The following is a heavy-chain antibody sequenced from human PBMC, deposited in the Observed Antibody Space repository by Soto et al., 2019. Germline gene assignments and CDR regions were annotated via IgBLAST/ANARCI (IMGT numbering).Heavy chain of an antibody. J-gene: IGHJ4*02. D-gene: IGHD3-3*01. V-gene: IGHV3-15*01. CDR1: GFTFSNDW. CDR3: TTDRTIFGVAIEVDY. Sequence: EVQLVESGGGLVKPGGSLRLSCAASGFTFSNDWMSWVRQAPGKGLEWVGRIKSKTDGGTTDYAAPVKGRFTISRDDSKNTLYLQMNSLKTEDTAVYYCTTDRTIFGVAIEVDYWGQGTLVTVSS. CDR2: IKSKTDGGTT.